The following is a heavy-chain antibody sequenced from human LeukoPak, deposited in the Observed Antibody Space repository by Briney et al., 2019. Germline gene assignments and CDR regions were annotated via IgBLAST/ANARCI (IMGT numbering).Heavy chain of an antibody. CDR3: ARHEDTAMVEDY. CDR1: GYSFTSYW. D-gene: IGHD5-18*01. Sequence: GKSLKISCKGSGYSFTSYWIGWVRQMPGKGLEWMGIIYPGDSHTRYSPSFQGQVTISADKSISTAYLQWSSLKASDSAMYYCARHEDTAMVEDYWGQGTLVTVSS. CDR2: IYPGDSHT. V-gene: IGHV5-51*01. J-gene: IGHJ4*02.